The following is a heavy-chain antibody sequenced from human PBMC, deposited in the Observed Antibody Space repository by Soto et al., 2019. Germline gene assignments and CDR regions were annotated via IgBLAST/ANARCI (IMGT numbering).Heavy chain of an antibody. Sequence: SETLSLTCAVSGGSISSSNWWSWVRQPPGKGLEWVGEIYHSGSTNYNPSPKSRVTMSVDTSKNQFSLKLSSVTAADTAVYYCARGWLLNWFDPWGQGTLVTVSS. J-gene: IGHJ5*02. CDR3: ARGWLLNWFDP. CDR1: GGSISSSNW. V-gene: IGHV4-4*02. CDR2: IYHSGST. D-gene: IGHD5-12*01.